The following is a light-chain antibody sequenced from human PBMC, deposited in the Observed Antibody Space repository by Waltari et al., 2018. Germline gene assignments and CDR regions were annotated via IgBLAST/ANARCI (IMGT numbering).Light chain of an antibody. V-gene: IGKV1-33*01. CDR1: QDISNY. CDR2: DAS. Sequence: DIQMTQSPSSLSASVGDRVTITCQASQDISNYLNWYQQRPGKAPKLLNYDASNLETGVPSRFSGSRSGTDFTFTISSLQPEDIATYYCQHYDNLPRFTFGPGTKVDLK. CDR3: QHYDNLPRFT. J-gene: IGKJ3*01.